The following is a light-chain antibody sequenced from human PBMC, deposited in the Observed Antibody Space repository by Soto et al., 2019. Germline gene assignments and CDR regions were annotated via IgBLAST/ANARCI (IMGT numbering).Light chain of an antibody. J-gene: IGLJ2*01. V-gene: IGLV2-14*03. Sequence: QSALTQVASVSGSPGQSITISCTGTSSDVGGYDYVSWYQQHPGKAPKLMIYNVNYRPSGVSDRFSGSKSGDTASLTISGLQAEDEANYYCSSYTNTNPVVFGGGTTXTL. CDR3: SSYTNTNPVV. CDR1: SSDVGGYDY. CDR2: NVN.